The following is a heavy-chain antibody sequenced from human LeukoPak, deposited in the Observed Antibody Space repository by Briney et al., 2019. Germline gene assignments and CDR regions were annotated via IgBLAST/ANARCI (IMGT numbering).Heavy chain of an antibody. V-gene: IGHV1-69*04. CDR1: GATFSSYA. D-gene: IGHD1-1*01. CDR3: ASRYPLTLYYYYGMDV. Sequence: GASVKVSCKASGATFSSYAISWVRQAPGQGLGWMGRIIPILGIANYAQKFQGRVTTTADKSTSTAYMELSRLRSEDTAVYYCASRYPLTLYYYYGMDVWGQGSTVTVCS. J-gene: IGHJ6*02. CDR2: IIPILGIA.